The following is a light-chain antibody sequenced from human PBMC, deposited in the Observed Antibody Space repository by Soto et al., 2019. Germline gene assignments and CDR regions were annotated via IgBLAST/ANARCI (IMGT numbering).Light chain of an antibody. CDR3: QHYNSYSEA. J-gene: IGKJ1*01. V-gene: IGKV1-5*03. CDR1: QTISSW. Sequence: DIQMTQSPSTLSGSVGDRVTITCRASQTISSWLAWYQQKPGKAPKLLIYKASTLKNGVPARFSGSGSGTEFTLTISSLQPEDFATYYCQHYNSYSEAFGQGTKVDIK. CDR2: KAS.